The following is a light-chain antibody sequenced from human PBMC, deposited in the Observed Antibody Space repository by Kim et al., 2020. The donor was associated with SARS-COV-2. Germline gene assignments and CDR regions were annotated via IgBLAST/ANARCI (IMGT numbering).Light chain of an antibody. CDR2: AAS. V-gene: IGKV1-12*01. J-gene: IGKJ1*01. Sequence: ASVGDRVTITCPASEDVINRLDWYQQRPGRAPMSVSYAASVVHSGVSSRVRASGYGREFTLTIKRLQREDFSNFICEQSIRIPWTFVQGTKVEIK. CDR1: EDVINR. CDR3: EQSIRIPWT.